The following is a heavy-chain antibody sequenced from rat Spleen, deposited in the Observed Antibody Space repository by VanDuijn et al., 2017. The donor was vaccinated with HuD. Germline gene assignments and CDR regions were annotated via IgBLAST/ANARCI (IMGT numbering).Heavy chain of an antibody. CDR1: GFXXXNXX. Sequence: EVQLVESGGGLVQPGXXLKLSCXXXGFXXXNXXXTWXXXAPGRGLEWVASISSSGGSTYYRDSVKGRFTVSRDNAKSTLYLQMDSLRSEDTATYYCARRTMGPRGWGQGVMVTVSS. D-gene: IGHD1-7*01. CDR3: ARRTMGPRG. CDR2: ISSSGGST. V-gene: IGHV5-31*01. J-gene: IGHJ2*01.